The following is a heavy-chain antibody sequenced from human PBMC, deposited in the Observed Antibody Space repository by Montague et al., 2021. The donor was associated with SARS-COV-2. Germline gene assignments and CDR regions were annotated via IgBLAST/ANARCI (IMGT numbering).Heavy chain of an antibody. CDR2: IYWDDDK. Sequence: PALVKPTQTLTLTCTFSGFSLNASGVGVGWIRQPPGKALEWLASIYWDDDKRYSPSLKTRLTNTKDTSKSQVVLRMTNVDPVDTATYYCAHSPIERGFWGQGTLVTVSS. V-gene: IGHV2-5*02. CDR1: GFSLNASGVG. J-gene: IGHJ4*02. D-gene: IGHD5-24*01. CDR3: AHSPIERGF.